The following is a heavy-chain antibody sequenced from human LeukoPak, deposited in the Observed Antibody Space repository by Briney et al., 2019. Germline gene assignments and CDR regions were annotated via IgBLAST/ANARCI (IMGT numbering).Heavy chain of an antibody. Sequence: GGSLRLSCAASGFSFSSYYMSWVRQAPGKGLEWVALINPDGSERYYVDSVKGRFTISRDNARNSLYLQMDSLRDDDTAMYFCARRPVAAEYFQHWGQGTLVTVSS. CDR3: ARRPVAAEYFQH. CDR2: INPDGSER. V-gene: IGHV3-7*03. CDR1: GFSFSSYY. J-gene: IGHJ1*01. D-gene: IGHD6-25*01.